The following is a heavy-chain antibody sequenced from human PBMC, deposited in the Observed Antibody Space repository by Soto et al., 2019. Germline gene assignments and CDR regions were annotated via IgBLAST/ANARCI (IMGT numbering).Heavy chain of an antibody. J-gene: IGHJ4*02. CDR3: ARASWSIYYFDY. Sequence: QVQLQESGPGLVKPSQTLSLTCTVSGDSISSGINYWSWIRQHPGKGLEWMAYIFYSGGTYYNPSLKSRATISVDTYKNQLSRSISSVTAADTAVYYCARASWSIYYFDYWGQGTLVTVSS. V-gene: IGHV4-31*03. D-gene: IGHD3-3*01. CDR2: IFYSGGT. CDR1: GDSISSGINY.